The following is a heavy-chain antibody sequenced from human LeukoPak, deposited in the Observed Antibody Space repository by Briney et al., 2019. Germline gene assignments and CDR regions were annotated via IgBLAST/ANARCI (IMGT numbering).Heavy chain of an antibody. Sequence: SETLSLTCIVSGGSINSYYWSWVRQPPGKGLEWIGYIYYSGSTNYNPSLKGRVTLSVDTSKNQFSLKLTSVTAADTAVYYCARYGYFDVWGRGTLVTVSS. CDR1: GGSINSYY. J-gene: IGHJ2*01. CDR3: ARYGYFDV. V-gene: IGHV4-59*01. CDR2: IYYSGST.